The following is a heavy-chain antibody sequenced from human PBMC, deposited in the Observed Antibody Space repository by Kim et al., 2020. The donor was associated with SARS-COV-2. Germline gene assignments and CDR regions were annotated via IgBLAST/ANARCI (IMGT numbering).Heavy chain of an antibody. CDR1: GFTFSTSP. D-gene: IGHD4-17*01. CDR3: AKGVTNSGFDY. V-gene: IGHV3-23*01. Sequence: GGSLRLSCVASGFTFSTSPMGWVRQAPGEGLEWVSRISWDGTRTYYADSVKGRVTMSSDKSKNTVYLHMNSLRVEDTAVYYCAKGVTNSGFDYSGQGA. J-gene: IGHJ4*02. CDR2: ISWDGTRT.